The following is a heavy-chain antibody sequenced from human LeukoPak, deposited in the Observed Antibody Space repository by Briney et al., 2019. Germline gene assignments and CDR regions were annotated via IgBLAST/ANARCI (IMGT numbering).Heavy chain of an antibody. V-gene: IGHV1-2*02. CDR1: GYTFTSYY. Sequence: ASVKVSCKASGYTFTSYYMHWVRQAPGQGLEWMGWINPNSGDTNYAQKFQGRVTMTRDTSISTAYMELSRLRSDDTAVYYCARGYYGSGSPLGYWGQGTLVTVSS. CDR2: INPNSGDT. CDR3: ARGYYGSGSPLGY. J-gene: IGHJ4*02. D-gene: IGHD3-10*01.